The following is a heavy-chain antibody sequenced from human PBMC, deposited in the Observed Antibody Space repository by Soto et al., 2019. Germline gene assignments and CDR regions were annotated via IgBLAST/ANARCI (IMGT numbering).Heavy chain of an antibody. V-gene: IGHV3-7*01. D-gene: IGHD3-16*01. CDR2: IRQGGNEK. CDR3: VGALTYEVPSYYYGMDV. J-gene: IGHJ6*04. Sequence: PGGSLRLSCTASGFMFSTYLMSWVRQAPGKGLEWVANIRQGGNEKFYVDSVKGRFTISRDNAKKSLYLQMNSLRAEDTAVYYCVGALTYEVPSYYYGMDVWGEGTTVTVSS. CDR1: GFMFSTYL.